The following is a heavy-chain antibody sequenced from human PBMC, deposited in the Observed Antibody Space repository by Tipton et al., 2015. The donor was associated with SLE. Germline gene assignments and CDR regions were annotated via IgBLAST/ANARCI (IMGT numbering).Heavy chain of an antibody. D-gene: IGHD3-22*01. V-gene: IGHV3-64*01. Sequence: GSLRLSCAASGFPFSSFPMHWVRQAPGQGLEYVSSISDDGGRTYYANSVRGRFIISRDNSKNTLYLQMGSLRAEDMAVYFCARLVITEYYNYYMDVWGKGTTVTVSS. CDR1: GFPFSSFP. J-gene: IGHJ6*03. CDR2: ISDDGGRT. CDR3: ARLVITEYYNYYMDV.